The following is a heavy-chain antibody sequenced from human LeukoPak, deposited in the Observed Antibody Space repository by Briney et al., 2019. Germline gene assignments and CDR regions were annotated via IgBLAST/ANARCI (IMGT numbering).Heavy chain of an antibody. CDR2: ISSSGSTI. J-gene: IGHJ3*02. D-gene: IGHD4-17*01. CDR1: GFTFSDCY. V-gene: IGHV3-11*01. CDR3: ARADYGDYVDDAFDI. Sequence: GVSLRLSCAASGFTFSDCYMSWIRQAPGKGLEWVSYISSSGSTIYYADSVKGRFTISRDNAKNSLYLQMNSLRAEDTAVYYCARADYGDYVDDAFDIWGQGTMVTVSS.